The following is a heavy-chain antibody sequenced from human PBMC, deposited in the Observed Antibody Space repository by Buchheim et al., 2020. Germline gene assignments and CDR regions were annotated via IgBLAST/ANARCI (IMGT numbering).Heavy chain of an antibody. J-gene: IGHJ4*02. D-gene: IGHD5-12*01. CDR2: IKSKTDGGTT. V-gene: IGHV3-15*01. Sequence: EVQLVESGGGLVKPGGSLRLSCAASGFTFSNAWMSWVRRALGKGLEWVGRIKSKTDGGTTDYAAPVKGRCTISRDDSKKTLYLQMNSLKTEDTAVYYCTTSWEGDIVATTLLDYWGQGTL. CDR1: GFTFSNAW. CDR3: TTSWEGDIVATTLLDY.